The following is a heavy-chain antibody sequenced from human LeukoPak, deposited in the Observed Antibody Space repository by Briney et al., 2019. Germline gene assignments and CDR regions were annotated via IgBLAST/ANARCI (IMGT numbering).Heavy chain of an antibody. CDR2: ISGSGGST. CDR1: GFTFSDYY. J-gene: IGHJ6*03. Sequence: GGSLRLSCAASGFTFSDYYMSWIRQAPGKGLEWVSAISGSGGSTYYADSVKGRFTISRDNSKNTLYLQMNSLRAEDTAVYYCANQRITMVRGVITNYYYYMDVWGKGTTVTVSS. D-gene: IGHD3-10*01. CDR3: ANQRITMVRGVITNYYYYMDV. V-gene: IGHV3-23*01.